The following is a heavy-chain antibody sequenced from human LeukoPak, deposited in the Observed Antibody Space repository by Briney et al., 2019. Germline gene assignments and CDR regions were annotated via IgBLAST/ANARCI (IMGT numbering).Heavy chain of an antibody. CDR3: ARYCSSTSCYGAHDY. V-gene: IGHV3-21*01. J-gene: IGHJ4*02. D-gene: IGHD2-2*01. CDR2: ISSSSSYI. Sequence: TGGSLRLSCAASGFTFSSYSMNWVRQAPGKGLEWVSSISSSSSYIYYADSVKGRFTISRDNAKNSLYLQMNSLRAEDTAVYYCARYCSSTSCYGAHDYWGQGTLVTVSS. CDR1: GFTFSSYS.